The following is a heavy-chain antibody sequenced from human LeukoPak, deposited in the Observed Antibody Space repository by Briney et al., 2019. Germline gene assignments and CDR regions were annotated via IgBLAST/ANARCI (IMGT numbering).Heavy chain of an antibody. D-gene: IGHD5-24*01. J-gene: IGHJ4*02. CDR3: ARPANRDGYHIHFDY. CDR2: IYYSGNT. Sequence: SETLSLTCTVSSGSITNYYWSWIRQPPGKGLEWIGFIYYSGNTNYNPSLKSRVTISVDTSKNQFSLKLSSVTAADTAVYYCARPANRDGYHIHFDYWGQGTLVTVSS. CDR1: SGSITNYY. V-gene: IGHV4-59*12.